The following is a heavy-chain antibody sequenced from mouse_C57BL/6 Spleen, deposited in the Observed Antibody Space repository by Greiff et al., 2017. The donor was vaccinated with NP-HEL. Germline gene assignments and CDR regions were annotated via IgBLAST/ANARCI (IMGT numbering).Heavy chain of an antibody. J-gene: IGHJ4*01. CDR3: ARSGTTVDYYAMDY. V-gene: IGHV1-82*01. CDR2: IYPGDGDT. CDR1: GYAFSSSW. D-gene: IGHD1-1*01. Sequence: QVQLQQSGPELVKPGASVKISCKASGYAFSSSWMNWVKQRPGKGLEWIGRIYPGDGDTNYNGKFKGKATLTADKSSSTAYMQLSSLTSEDSAVYFCARSGTTVDYYAMDYWGQGTSVTVSS.